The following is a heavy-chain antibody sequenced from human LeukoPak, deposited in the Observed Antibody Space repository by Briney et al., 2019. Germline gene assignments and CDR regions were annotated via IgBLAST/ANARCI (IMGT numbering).Heavy chain of an antibody. V-gene: IGHV1-18*01. CDR2: ISAYNGNT. J-gene: IGHJ4*02. CDR3: ARNQVDTAMALIDY. CDR1: GYTFTSYG. Sequence: ATVKVSCKASGYTFTSYGISWVRQAPGQGLEWMGWISAYNGNTNYAQKLQGRVTMTTDTSTSTAYMELRSLRSDDTAVYYCARNQVDTAMALIDYWGQGTLVTVSS. D-gene: IGHD5-18*01.